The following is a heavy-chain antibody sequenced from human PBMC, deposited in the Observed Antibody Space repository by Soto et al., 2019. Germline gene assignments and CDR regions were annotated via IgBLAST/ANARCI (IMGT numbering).Heavy chain of an antibody. D-gene: IGHD6-13*01. Sequence: GGSLRLSCAASGFTFSRYEMNWVRQAPGKGLEWIPYISTSGSTIYYADSVKGRFTISRDNAKNSLYLQMNSLRAEDTAVYYCARELAAAGSFDYWGQGTLVTVSS. CDR2: ISTSGSTI. CDR1: GFTFSRYE. J-gene: IGHJ4*02. V-gene: IGHV3-48*03. CDR3: ARELAAAGSFDY.